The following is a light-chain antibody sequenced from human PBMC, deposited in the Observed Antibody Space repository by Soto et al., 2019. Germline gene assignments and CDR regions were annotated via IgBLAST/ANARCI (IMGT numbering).Light chain of an antibody. V-gene: IGKV3-11*01. CDR3: QQRSAWPPLT. CDR1: QSIGSY. J-gene: IGKJ5*01. Sequence: EIPWTQSPVTLSLSPGERATLSCRAGQSIGSYLAWYQQKPGQAPRLLIYDTSKRATGVPDRFSGGGSGPDFTLAISSLEPEDFAVYYCQQRSAWPPLTFGQGAGLEIK. CDR2: DTS.